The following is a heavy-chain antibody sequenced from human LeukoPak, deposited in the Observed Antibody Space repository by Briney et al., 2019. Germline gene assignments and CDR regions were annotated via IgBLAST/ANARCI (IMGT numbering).Heavy chain of an antibody. CDR1: GYTFTGYY. V-gene: IGHV1-2*02. CDR3: ARANCSGGSCRQRNWFDP. D-gene: IGHD2-15*01. Sequence: ASVKVSCKASGYTFTGYYMHWVRQAPGQGLEWMGWINPNSGGTNYAQKFQGRVTMTRDTSISTAYMELSRLRSDDTAVYYCARANCSGGSCRQRNWFDPWGLGTLVTVSS. J-gene: IGHJ5*02. CDR2: INPNSGGT.